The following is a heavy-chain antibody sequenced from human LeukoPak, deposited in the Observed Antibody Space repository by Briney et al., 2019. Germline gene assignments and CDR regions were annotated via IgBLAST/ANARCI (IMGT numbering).Heavy chain of an antibody. D-gene: IGHD3-3*01. CDR2: INHSGST. Sequence: SETLSLTCAVYGGSFSGYYWSWIRQPPGKGLEWIGEINHSGSTNYNPSLKSRVTISVDTSKNQFSLKLSSVTAADTAVYYCAAEVRRFLKWLAPKYYMDVWGKGTTVTVSS. CDR3: AAEVRRFLKWLAPKYYMDV. V-gene: IGHV4-34*01. CDR1: GGSFSGYY. J-gene: IGHJ6*03.